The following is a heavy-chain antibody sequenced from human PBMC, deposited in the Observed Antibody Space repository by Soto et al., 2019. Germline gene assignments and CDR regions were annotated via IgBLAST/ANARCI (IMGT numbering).Heavy chain of an antibody. CDR1: GYIFTGYD. D-gene: IGHD3-16*01. V-gene: IGHV1-8*01. CDR3: AKDFGGLYNWFDP. CDR2: VNPNNGKT. Sequence: XSVKVCCNPSGYIFTGYDIDLVRQAAGRGLECMGRVNPNNGKTDYAQNFQGRLTMTMDTSISTVYMELSSLTSEDTAVYYCAKDFGGLYNWFDPWGQGTLVTVSS. J-gene: IGHJ5*02.